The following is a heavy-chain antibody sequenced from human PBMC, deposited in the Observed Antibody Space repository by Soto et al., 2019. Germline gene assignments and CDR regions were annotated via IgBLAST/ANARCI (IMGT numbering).Heavy chain of an antibody. J-gene: IGHJ5*02. CDR3: VHPRSTVQIPPT. V-gene: IGHV3-64D*06. D-gene: IGHD4-17*01. CDR1: GGSISSGG. Sequence: ETLSLTCTVSGGSISSGGYYWSWVRQAPGKGLEYVSGISSNGDSTYYADSVKGRFTISRDNSKNTLYLQMSSLRAVDTAVYYCVHPRSTVQIPPTWGQGTLVTVSS. CDR2: ISSNGDST.